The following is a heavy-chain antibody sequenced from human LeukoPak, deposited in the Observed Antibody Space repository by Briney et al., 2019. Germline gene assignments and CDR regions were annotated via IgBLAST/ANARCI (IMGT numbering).Heavy chain of an antibody. CDR2: INAGNGNT. Sequence: ASVKVSCKASGYIFTSYTMHWVRQAPGPRLEWMGWINAGNGNTKYSQKFQGRVTITRDISANTAYMELSSLRSEDTAVYYCARPTQVSFYIDHWGQGTLVTVSS. J-gene: IGHJ4*02. D-gene: IGHD3-16*02. CDR3: ARPTQVSFYIDH. CDR1: GYIFTSYT. V-gene: IGHV1-3*01.